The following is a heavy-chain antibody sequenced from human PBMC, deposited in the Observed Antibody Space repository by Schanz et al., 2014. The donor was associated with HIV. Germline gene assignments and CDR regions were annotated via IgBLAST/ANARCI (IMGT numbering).Heavy chain of an antibody. V-gene: IGHV3-21*01. Sequence: VQLVESGGGVVQPGRSLRLSCAASGFTFSSYSMNWVRQAPGKGLEWVSSISSSSSYIYYADSMKGRFTISRDNAKNSLYLQMNSLRAEDTAVYYCARVSQITHIVVVTASLVDVWGQGTTVTVSS. CDR2: ISSSSSYI. CDR3: ARVSQITHIVVVTASLVDV. CDR1: GFTFSSYS. J-gene: IGHJ6*02. D-gene: IGHD2-21*02.